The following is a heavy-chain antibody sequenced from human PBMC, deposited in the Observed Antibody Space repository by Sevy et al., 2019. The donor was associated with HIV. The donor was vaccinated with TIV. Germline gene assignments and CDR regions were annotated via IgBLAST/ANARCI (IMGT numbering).Heavy chain of an antibody. Sequence: SETLSLTCAVSGASISSGGYSWNWIRQPPGKGLEWMGYIFQSGATYYIPSLQSRVTISVDMSNNQYSLNLRSLTVADTVVDYCARGRVGDTSSYYGALDVWGQGTTVTVSS. CDR3: ARGRVGDTSSYYGALDV. CDR1: GASISSGGYS. J-gene: IGHJ3*01. V-gene: IGHV4-30-2*01. CDR2: IFQSGAT. D-gene: IGHD6-13*01.